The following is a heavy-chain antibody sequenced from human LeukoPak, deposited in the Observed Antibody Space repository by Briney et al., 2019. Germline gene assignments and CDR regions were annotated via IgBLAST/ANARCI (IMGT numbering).Heavy chain of an antibody. CDR3: AKVPYYDILTGYYTPYYFDY. Sequence: GGSLRLSCAASGFTISSYAMSWVRQAPGKGLEWVSAISGSGGSTYYADSVKGRFTISRDNSKNTLYLQMNSLRAEDTAVYYCAKVPYYDILTGYYTPYYFDYWGQGTLVTVSS. CDR1: GFTISSYA. D-gene: IGHD3-9*01. V-gene: IGHV3-23*01. J-gene: IGHJ4*02. CDR2: ISGSGGST.